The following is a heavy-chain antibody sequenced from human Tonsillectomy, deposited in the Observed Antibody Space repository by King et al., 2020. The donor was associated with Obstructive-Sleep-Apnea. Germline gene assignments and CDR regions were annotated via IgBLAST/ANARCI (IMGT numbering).Heavy chain of an antibody. V-gene: IGHV3-11*01. D-gene: IGHD2-21*01. J-gene: IGHJ4*02. CDR2: ISNNGDNA. CDR3: AKHMGVGRAFHY. CDR1: Y. Sequence: YISWVRQAPGKGLEWISYISNNGDNAWYADSVKGRFSVSRDNARSSMYVQMNSLRDEDTAVYYCAKHMGVGRAFHYWGQGTLVTVSS.